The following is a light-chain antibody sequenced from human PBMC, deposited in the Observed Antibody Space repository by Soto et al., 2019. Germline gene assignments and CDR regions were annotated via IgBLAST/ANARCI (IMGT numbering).Light chain of an antibody. J-gene: IGLJ2*01. CDR1: SSNIGNNF. Sequence: QSVLTQPPSVSAAPGQKVTISCSGSSSNIGNNFVSWYQQLPGTAPKLLIYDNDKRPSGIPDLLSCSKSGTSATLGNPGLQAGGGDDYYCATWDGSLSAVVFGGGTKVTVL. CDR2: DND. V-gene: IGLV1-51*01. CDR3: ATWDGSLSAVV.